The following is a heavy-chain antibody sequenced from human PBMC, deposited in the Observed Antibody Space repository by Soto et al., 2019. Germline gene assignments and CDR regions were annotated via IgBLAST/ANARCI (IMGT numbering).Heavy chain of an antibody. Sequence: GGSLRLSCAASGFIFSDFYMTWVRQAPGKGLECLSYISTSGGTVHYADSVKGRFTISRDNARNSLYLQMNSLRAEDTAVYYCARWGVPAAVSSYYYGLNVWGQGTTVTVSS. J-gene: IGHJ6*02. V-gene: IGHV3-11*01. CDR1: GFIFSDFY. D-gene: IGHD2-2*01. CDR2: ISTSGGTV. CDR3: ARWGVPAAVSSYYYGLNV.